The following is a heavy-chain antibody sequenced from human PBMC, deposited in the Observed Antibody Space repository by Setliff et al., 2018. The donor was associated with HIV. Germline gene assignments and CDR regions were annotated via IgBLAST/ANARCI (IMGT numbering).Heavy chain of an antibody. D-gene: IGHD3-10*01. V-gene: IGHV4-4*02. J-gene: IGHJ4*02. Sequence: PSETLSLTCAVSGGSISSSNWWSWVRQPPGKGLEWIGEIYYTGNTNYNPSLKSRVSISVDKSKNQFSLKLNSVTAADTAMYYCARHFPSISLFFGDPGPFDRWGQGALVTVSS. CDR1: GGSISSSNW. CDR3: ARHFPSISLFFGDPGPFDR. CDR2: IYYTGNT.